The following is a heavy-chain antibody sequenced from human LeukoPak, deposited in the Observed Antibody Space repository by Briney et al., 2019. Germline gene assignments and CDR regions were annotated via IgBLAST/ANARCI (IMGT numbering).Heavy chain of an antibody. CDR2: IATSSDYI. V-gene: IGHV3-21*06. CDR3: ARGRSITILRGVAISDGFDF. D-gene: IGHD3-10*01. Sequence: PGGSLRLTCAASGFTFSTYSMNWVRQAPGKGLEWVSSIATSSDYIYYAGSLKGRFTISRDNAKNSLYLHMNSLRPDDTAVYYCARGRSITILRGVAISDGFDFWAEGTQVTVS. CDR1: GFTFSTYS. J-gene: IGHJ3*01.